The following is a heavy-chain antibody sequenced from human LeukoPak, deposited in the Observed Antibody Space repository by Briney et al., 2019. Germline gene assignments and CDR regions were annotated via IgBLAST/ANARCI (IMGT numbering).Heavy chain of an antibody. CDR3: ATQEKRWLQLRDY. CDR2: IYYSGST. CDR1: GGSISSSSYY. D-gene: IGHD5-24*01. V-gene: IGHV4-39*01. Sequence: PSGTLSLTCTVSGGSISSSSYYWGWIRQPPGKGLEWLGSIYYSGSTYYNPSLKRRVTISVDTSKNQFSLKLSSVTAADTAVYYCATQEKRWLQLRDYWGQGTLVTVSS. J-gene: IGHJ4*02.